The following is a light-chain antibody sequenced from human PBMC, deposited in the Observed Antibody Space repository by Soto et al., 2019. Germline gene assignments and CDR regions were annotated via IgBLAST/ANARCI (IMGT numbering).Light chain of an antibody. CDR2: GAS. V-gene: IGKV3-20*01. J-gene: IGKJ2*01. Sequence: EIVLTQSPGTLSLSPGERATLSCRASQSVSSSYLAWYQQKPGQAPRLLIYGASSRATGIPDRFSGSGSGTDFTLTISRLEPEDFAVYYCQQDGSSPLYTFGQWTKLEIK. CDR1: QSVSSSY. CDR3: QQDGSSPLYT.